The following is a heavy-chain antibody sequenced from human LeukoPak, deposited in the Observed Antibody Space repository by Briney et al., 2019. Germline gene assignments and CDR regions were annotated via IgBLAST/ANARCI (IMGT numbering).Heavy chain of an antibody. D-gene: IGHD1-1*01. Sequence: PSETLSLTCTVSGGSISSYYWSWIRQPPGKGLEWIGYIYTSGSTNYNPSLKSRVTISVDTSKNQFSLKLSSVTAADMAVYYCARGGTGTYGLYYYYMDVWGKGTTVTVSS. CDR2: IYTSGST. V-gene: IGHV4-4*09. CDR1: GGSISSYY. J-gene: IGHJ6*03. CDR3: ARGGTGTYGLYYYYMDV.